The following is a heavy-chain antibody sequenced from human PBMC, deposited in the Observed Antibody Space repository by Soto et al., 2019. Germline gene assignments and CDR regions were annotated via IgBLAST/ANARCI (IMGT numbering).Heavy chain of an antibody. J-gene: IGHJ4*02. D-gene: IGHD2-15*01. CDR2: ISGGGAGT. Sequence: EVQLLESGGGLVQPGGSLRLSCAASGFTFGNYAMSWVRQAPGKGLEWVSSISGGGAGTYYADSVKGRFTISRDNSKNTLYLQMNSLRVEDTALYHCAKDVYCSGGSCFSDFDYWGQGTLVTVSS. CDR3: AKDVYCSGGSCFSDFDY. V-gene: IGHV3-23*01. CDR1: GFTFGNYA.